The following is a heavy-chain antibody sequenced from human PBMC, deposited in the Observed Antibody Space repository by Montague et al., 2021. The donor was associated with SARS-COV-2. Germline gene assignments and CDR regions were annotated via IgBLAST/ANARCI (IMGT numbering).Heavy chain of an antibody. J-gene: IGHJ6*02. Sequence: SETLSLTCAVYGGSFSGYYWTWIRQPPGKGLEWIGEINQSGSTNYNPSLKSRVTISVDTSKNQFSLKLSSVTAADTAVCYCARGPVADDCIGGICYSRYYYGLDVWGQGTTVTVSS. D-gene: IGHD2-15*01. CDR2: INQSGST. V-gene: IGHV4-34*01. CDR1: GGSFSGYY. CDR3: ARGPVADDCIGGICYSRYYYGLDV.